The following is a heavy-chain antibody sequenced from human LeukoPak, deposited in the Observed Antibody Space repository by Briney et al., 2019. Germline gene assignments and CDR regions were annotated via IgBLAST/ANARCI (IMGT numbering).Heavy chain of an antibody. CDR3: ARRRITMVRGIDY. J-gene: IGHJ4*02. Sequence: GGSLRLSCAASGFPFTSGFTFSDYYMSWIRQAPGKGLEWVSSISSSSSYIYYADSVKGRFTISRDNAKNSLYLQMNSLRAEDTAVYYCARRRITMVRGIDYWGQGTLVTVSS. D-gene: IGHD3-10*01. V-gene: IGHV3-11*06. CDR1: GFPFTSGFTFSDYY. CDR2: ISSSSSYI.